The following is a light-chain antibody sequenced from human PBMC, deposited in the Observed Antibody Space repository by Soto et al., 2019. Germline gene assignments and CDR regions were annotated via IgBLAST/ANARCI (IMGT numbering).Light chain of an antibody. CDR1: SSDVGSYTY. J-gene: IGLJ1*01. Sequence: QSALTQPASVSGSPRQSITISCTGASSDVGSYTYVSWYQQHPGKAPKLMIYEVNNRHSGVSYRFSGSKSGNTASLTISGLQAEDEADYYCSSYTSSSTRCVFGTGTKVTVL. CDR3: SSYTSSSTRCV. V-gene: IGLV2-14*01. CDR2: EVN.